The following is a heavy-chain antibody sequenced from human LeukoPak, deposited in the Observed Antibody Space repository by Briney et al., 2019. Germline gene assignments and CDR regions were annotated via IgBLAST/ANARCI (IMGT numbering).Heavy chain of an antibody. D-gene: IGHD3-9*01. CDR2: ISGDSNRI. CDR1: GFTFDEYA. Sequence: GGSLRLSCVASGFTFDEYAMHWVRQVPGKGLEWVIGISGDSNRIDYADSVKGRFTISRDNAKNSVYLQMNSLRAEDTALYYCAKDRAIFVHYFDGWGQGTLVTVSS. V-gene: IGHV3-9*01. CDR3: AKDRAIFVHYFDG. J-gene: IGHJ4*02.